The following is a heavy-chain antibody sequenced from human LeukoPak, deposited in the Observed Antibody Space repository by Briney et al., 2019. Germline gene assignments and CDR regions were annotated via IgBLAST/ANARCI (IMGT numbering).Heavy chain of an antibody. CDR3: VRSGYDYDWFDP. J-gene: IGHJ5*02. CDR2: INPNSGGT. V-gene: IGHV1-2*02. Sequence: ASVKVSCKASGYTFTDYYMHWVRQAPGQGLEWMGWINPNSGGTNYAQKFQGRVTMTRDTSVSTVYMELSRLRSDDTAVYYCVRSGYDYDWFDPWGQGTLVTVSS. D-gene: IGHD5-12*01. CDR1: GYTFTDYY.